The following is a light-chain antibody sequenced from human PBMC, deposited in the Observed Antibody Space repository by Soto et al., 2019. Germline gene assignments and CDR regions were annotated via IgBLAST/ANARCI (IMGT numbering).Light chain of an antibody. CDR2: TDY. CDR1: NSNIGTYT. CDR3: ASWDDSLSGGV. Sequence: QSVLTQPPSASRTPGQRVIISCSGSNSNIGTYTVNWYQQLPGTAPKLLIYTDYQRPSGVPDRFSGSRSGTSASLAISGLQSEDDADYYCASWDDSLSGGVFGGGTKLTVL. V-gene: IGLV1-44*01. J-gene: IGLJ3*02.